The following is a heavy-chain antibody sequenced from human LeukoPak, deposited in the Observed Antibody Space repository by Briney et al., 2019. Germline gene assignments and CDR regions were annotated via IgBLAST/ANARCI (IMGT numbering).Heavy chain of an antibody. CDR2: IYYSGST. J-gene: IGHJ3*02. V-gene: IGHV4-59*01. CDR1: GGSISSYY. D-gene: IGHD2-2*01. Sequence: SETLSLTCTVSGGSISSYYWSWIRQPPGKGLEWIGYIYYSGSTNYNPSLKSRVTISVDTSKNQFSLKLSSVTAADTAVYYCARLVDDLNAFDIWGQGTMVTVSS. CDR3: ARLVDDLNAFDI.